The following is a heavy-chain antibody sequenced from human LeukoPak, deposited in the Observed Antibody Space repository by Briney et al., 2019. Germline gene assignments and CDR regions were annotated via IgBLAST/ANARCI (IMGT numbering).Heavy chain of an antibody. CDR1: GYTFSTYG. CDR2: ISAYNGNT. V-gene: IGHV1-18*01. J-gene: IGHJ6*02. CDR3: ARDQGGRITMVRGVLYGMDV. Sequence: ASVRVSCKASGYTFSTYGISWVRQAPGQGLEWMGWISAYNGNTKYSQKFQGRVTITRDTSASTAYMELSSLRSEDTAVYYCARDQGGRITMVRGVLYGMDVWGQGTTVTVSS. D-gene: IGHD3-10*01.